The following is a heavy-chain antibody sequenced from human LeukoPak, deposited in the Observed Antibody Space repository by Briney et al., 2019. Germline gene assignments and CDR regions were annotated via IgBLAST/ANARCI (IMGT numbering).Heavy chain of an antibody. Sequence: PSETLSLTCAVSGGSISSGGYSWSWIRQPPGKGLEWIGYIYHSGSTYYNPSLKSRVTTSVDRSKNQFSLKLSSVTAADTAVYYCARKIEMATTRGWFDPWGQGTLVTVSS. CDR3: ARKIEMATTRGWFDP. D-gene: IGHD5-24*01. CDR2: IYHSGST. J-gene: IGHJ5*02. CDR1: GGSISSGGYS. V-gene: IGHV4-30-2*01.